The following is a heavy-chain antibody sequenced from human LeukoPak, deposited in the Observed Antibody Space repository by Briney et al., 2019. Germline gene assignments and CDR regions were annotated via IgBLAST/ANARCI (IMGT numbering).Heavy chain of an antibody. J-gene: IGHJ3*02. CDR3: VRAGWLLPQDIFDI. CDR2: ITGSGDST. Sequence: GGSLRLSCAASGFTFSSFAMNWVRQAPGKGLEWVSAITGSGDSTFYGASVKGRFTISRDNSKNTLYLQMNSLRVPDTAVYYCVRAGWLLPQDIFDIWGQGTMVTVSS. CDR1: GFTFSSFA. D-gene: IGHD3-22*01. V-gene: IGHV3-23*01.